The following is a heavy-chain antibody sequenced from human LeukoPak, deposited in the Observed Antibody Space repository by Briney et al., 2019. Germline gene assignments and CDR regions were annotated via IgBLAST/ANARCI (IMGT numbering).Heavy chain of an antibody. CDR2: ISSGSSYI. V-gene: IGHV3-21*01. Sequence: GGSLRLSCAASGFTFSSYEMNWVRQAPGKGLEWVSSISSGSSYIYYADSVKGRFTISRDNAKNSLYLQMNSLRAGDTAVYYCARGIAVPSAFDIWGQGTMVTVSS. J-gene: IGHJ3*02. CDR3: ARGIAVPSAFDI. D-gene: IGHD6-19*01. CDR1: GFTFSSYE.